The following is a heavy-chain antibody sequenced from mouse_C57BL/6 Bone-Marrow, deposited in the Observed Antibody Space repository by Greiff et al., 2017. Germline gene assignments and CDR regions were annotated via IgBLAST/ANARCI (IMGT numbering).Heavy chain of an antibody. CDR3: TPAYYGRTWFAY. Sequence: VQLKQSGAELVRPGASVKLSCTASGFNIKDDYMHWVKQRPEQGLEWIGWIDPGIGDTEYASKFQGKATITADTSSNTAYLQLSSLTSEDTAVYYCTPAYYGRTWFAYWGQGTLVTVSA. J-gene: IGHJ3*01. V-gene: IGHV14-4*01. CDR1: GFNIKDDY. D-gene: IGHD1-1*01. CDR2: IDPGIGDT.